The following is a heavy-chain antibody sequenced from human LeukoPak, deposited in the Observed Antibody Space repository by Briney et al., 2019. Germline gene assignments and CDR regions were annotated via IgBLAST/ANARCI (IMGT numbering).Heavy chain of an antibody. CDR1: GYTFTCYY. CDR3: ARGEVRYYYGSGSPQDNDY. Sequence: GASVKVSCKASGYTFTCYYMHWVRQAPGQGLEWMRWSNPNSGGTNYAQKFQGRVTMTRDTSISTAYMELSRLRSDDTAVYYCARGEVRYYYGSGSPQDNDYWGQGTLVTVSS. V-gene: IGHV1-2*02. CDR2: SNPNSGGT. D-gene: IGHD3-10*01. J-gene: IGHJ4*02.